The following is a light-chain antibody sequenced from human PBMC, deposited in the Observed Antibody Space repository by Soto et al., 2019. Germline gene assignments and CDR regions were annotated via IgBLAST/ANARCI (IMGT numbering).Light chain of an antibody. V-gene: IGKV3D-15*01. CDR1: QSVGIN. CDR2: DIF. J-gene: IGKJ4*01. Sequence: EIVMTQSPDTLSVSPCERATLSXXASQSVGINLAWYQQKPGQAPRVVIYDIFTRATCVPTRISGSGSGSEFTLTISSLQSEDFAVYYCQQYNSWPRTFGGGTKVDIK. CDR3: QQYNSWPRT.